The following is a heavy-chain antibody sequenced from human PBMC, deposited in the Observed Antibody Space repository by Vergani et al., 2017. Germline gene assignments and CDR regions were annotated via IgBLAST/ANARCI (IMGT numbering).Heavy chain of an antibody. CDR1: GGSISSGGYY. J-gene: IGHJ4*02. Sequence: QVQLQESGPGLVKPSQTLSLTCTVSGGSISSGGYYWSWIRKHPGKGLEWIGYIYYSGSTYYNPSLKSRVTISVDTSKNQFSLKLSSVTAADTVVYYCAGASGYDILTGYYYFDYWGQGTLVTVSS. V-gene: IGHV4-31*03. CDR3: AGASGYDILTGYYYFDY. CDR2: IYYSGST. D-gene: IGHD3-9*01.